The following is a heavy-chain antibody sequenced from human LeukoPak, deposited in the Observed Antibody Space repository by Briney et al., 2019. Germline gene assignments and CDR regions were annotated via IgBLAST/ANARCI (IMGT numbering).Heavy chain of an antibody. CDR3: ARETQDYYDSSGSRLDY. V-gene: IGHV1-18*01. CDR1: GYTFTSYG. CDR2: ISAYNGNT. D-gene: IGHD3-22*01. J-gene: IGHJ4*02. Sequence: ASVKVSCKASGYTFTSYGISWVRQAPGQGLEWMGWISAYNGNTNYAQKLQGRVTMTTDTSTSTAYMELRSLRSDDTAVYYCARETQDYYDSSGSRLDYWGQGTLVTVSS.